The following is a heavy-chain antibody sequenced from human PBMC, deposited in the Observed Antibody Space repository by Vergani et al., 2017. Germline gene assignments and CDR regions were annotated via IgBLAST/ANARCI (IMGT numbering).Heavy chain of an antibody. J-gene: IGHJ5*02. D-gene: IGHD3-10*01. CDR1: GFSLSTSGVG. CDR2: IYWDDDK. V-gene: IGHV2-5*02. Sequence: QITLKESGPTLVKPTQTLTLTCTFSGFSLSTSGVGVGWIRQPPGKALEWLALIYWDDDKRYSPSLKSRLTITKDTSKNQVVLTMTNMDPVDTATYYCAHRTEQLLWFGELVYWFDPWGQGTLVTVSS. CDR3: AHRTEQLLWFGELVYWFDP.